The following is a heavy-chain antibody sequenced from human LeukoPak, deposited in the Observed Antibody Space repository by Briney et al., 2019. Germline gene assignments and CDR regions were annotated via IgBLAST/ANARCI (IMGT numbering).Heavy chain of an antibody. CDR1: GFTFSSYA. D-gene: IGHD1-1*01. CDR2: ISRSSDST. Sequence: GGSLRLSCAASGFTFSSYALSWVRQAPGKGLEWVSTISRSSDSTYYADSVKGRFTISRDNTKNSLYLQMNSLRVEDTAVYYCARDPLHWNDGVDDSFDIWGQGTMVTVSS. V-gene: IGHV3-23*01. J-gene: IGHJ3*02. CDR3: ARDPLHWNDGVDDSFDI.